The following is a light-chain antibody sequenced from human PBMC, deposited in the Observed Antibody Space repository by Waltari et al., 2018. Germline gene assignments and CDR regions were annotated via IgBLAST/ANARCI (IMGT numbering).Light chain of an antibody. V-gene: IGLV2-8*01. CDR2: EVN. CDR1: THEIGRYTS. CDR3: TSYGGDNNIVI. J-gene: IGLJ2*01. Sequence: QSALTQPPSASGSPGQSVTIPSIGTTHEIGRYTSVSWYQHHPGKAPKFIIFEVNMRPSGVPDRFSGSKSGNTASLTVSGLQAEDEADYYCTSYGGDNNIVIFGGGTKLTVL.